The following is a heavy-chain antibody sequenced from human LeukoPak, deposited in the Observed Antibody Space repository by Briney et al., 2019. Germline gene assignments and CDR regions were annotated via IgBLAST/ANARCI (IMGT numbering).Heavy chain of an antibody. Sequence: SETLSLTCTVSGGSISSSSYYWGWIRQPPGKGLEWIGSIYYSGSTYYNPSLKSRVTISVDTSKNQFSLKLSSVTAADTAVYYCARPPVYSSGWVTFDYWGQGTLVTVSS. CDR1: GGSISSSSYY. CDR2: IYYSGST. J-gene: IGHJ4*02. V-gene: IGHV4-39*01. D-gene: IGHD6-19*01. CDR3: ARPPVYSSGWVTFDY.